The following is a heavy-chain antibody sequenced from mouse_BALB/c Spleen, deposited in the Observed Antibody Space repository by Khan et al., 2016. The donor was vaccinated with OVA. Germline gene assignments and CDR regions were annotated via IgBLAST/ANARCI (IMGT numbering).Heavy chain of an antibody. Sequence: EVKLLESGPGLVKPSQSLSLTCTVTGYSITSDYAWNWIRQFPGNKLEWMGYINYSGVTSYLPSLKSRISITRDTSKKQFFLQLNSVTTEDSATYYCASWFVYWGQGTLVTVS. CDR3: ASWFVY. J-gene: IGHJ3*01. CDR2: INYSGVT. V-gene: IGHV3-2*02. CDR1: GYSITSDYA.